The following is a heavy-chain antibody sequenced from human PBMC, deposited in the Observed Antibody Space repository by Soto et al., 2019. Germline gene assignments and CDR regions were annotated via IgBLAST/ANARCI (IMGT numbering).Heavy chain of an antibody. CDR1: GFTFSSYA. D-gene: IGHD6-19*01. J-gene: IGHJ6*02. CDR3: AKDRGGIAVAGTHYYYYYGTDV. CDR2: ISGSGGST. V-gene: IGHV3-23*01. Sequence: GGYLRLSCSASGFTFSSYAMSWVRQAPGKGLEWVSAISGSGGSTYYADSVKGRFTISRDNSKNTLYLQMNSLRAEDTAVYYCAKDRGGIAVAGTHYYYYYGTDVWGQGTMGTASS.